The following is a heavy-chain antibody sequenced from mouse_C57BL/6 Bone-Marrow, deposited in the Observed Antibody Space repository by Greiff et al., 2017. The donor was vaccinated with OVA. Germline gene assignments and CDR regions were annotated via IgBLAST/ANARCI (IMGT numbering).Heavy chain of an antibody. CDR1: GYTFTSYW. V-gene: IGHV1-69*01. D-gene: IGHD1-1*01. Sequence: VQLQQPGAELVMPGASVKLSCKASGYTFTSYWMHWVKQRPGQGLEWIGEIDPSDSYTNYNQKFKGKSTLTVDKSSSTAYMQLSSLTSEDSAVYYCARFTTVVPFAYWGQGTLVTVSA. J-gene: IGHJ3*01. CDR2: IDPSDSYT. CDR3: ARFTTVVPFAY.